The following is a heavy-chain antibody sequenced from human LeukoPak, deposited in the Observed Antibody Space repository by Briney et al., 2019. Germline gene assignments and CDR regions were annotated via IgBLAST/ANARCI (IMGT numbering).Heavy chain of an antibody. Sequence: PSETLSLTCTVSGYSISSGYYWGWIRQPPGKGLEWIGSISHFGSTYYNPSLKSRVTISVDTSKNQFSLELSSVTAADTAVYYCARGFYDSSGYFGCYFDYWGQGTLVTVSS. V-gene: IGHV4-38-2*02. D-gene: IGHD3-22*01. CDR3: ARGFYDSSGYFGCYFDY. CDR1: GYSISSGYY. J-gene: IGHJ4*02. CDR2: ISHFGST.